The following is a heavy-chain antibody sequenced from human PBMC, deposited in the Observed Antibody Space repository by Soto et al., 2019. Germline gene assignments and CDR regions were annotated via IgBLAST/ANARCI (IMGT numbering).Heavy chain of an antibody. CDR1: GFTFSSYW. V-gene: IGHV3-7*01. CDR2: INQDGSKK. J-gene: IGHJ3*01. D-gene: IGHD6-13*01. Sequence: EVHLVESGGDLVQPGGSLRLSCAASGFTFSSYWMTWVRQAPGKGLEWVANINQDGSKKYYVDSVKGRFTISRDNAKNSLYLQMNSLRADDTAVYFCLRDLNAHYDSSWYDAFDFWGQGTMVTVSS. CDR3: LRDLNAHYDSSWYDAFDF.